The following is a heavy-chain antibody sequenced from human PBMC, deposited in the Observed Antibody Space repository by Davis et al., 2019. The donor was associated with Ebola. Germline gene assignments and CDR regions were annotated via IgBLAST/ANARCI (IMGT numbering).Heavy chain of an antibody. CDR1: GYTFTSYD. V-gene: IGHV1-8*01. CDR3: ARDHTPYYDFWSGSPLFGMDV. CDR2: MNPNSGNT. D-gene: IGHD3-3*01. Sequence: AASVKVSCKASGYTFTSYDINWVRQATGQGLEWMGWMNPNSGNTGYAQKFQGRVTMTRNTSISTAYMELSRLRSDDTAVYYCARDHTPYYDFWSGSPLFGMDVWGQGTTVTVSS. J-gene: IGHJ6*02.